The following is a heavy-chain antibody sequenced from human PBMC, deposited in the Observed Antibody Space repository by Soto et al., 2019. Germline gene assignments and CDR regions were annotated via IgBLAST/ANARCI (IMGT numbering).Heavy chain of an antibody. Sequence: QVQLVESGGGVGQPGRSLRLSCAASGFTFSSYGMHWVRQAPGKGLEWVAVISHDGSNKYYGDSVKGRFTISRDNSKNTLYLQMNSLRAEDTAVYYCAKDNCISTSCYRLYNWFDPWGQGTLVTVSS. CDR2: ISHDGSNK. D-gene: IGHD2-2*01. J-gene: IGHJ5*02. CDR3: AKDNCISTSCYRLYNWFDP. V-gene: IGHV3-30*18. CDR1: GFTFSSYG.